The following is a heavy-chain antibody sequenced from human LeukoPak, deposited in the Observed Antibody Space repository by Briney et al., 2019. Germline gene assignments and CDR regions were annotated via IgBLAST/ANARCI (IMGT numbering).Heavy chain of an antibody. CDR3: ARAVLRRGSGYDSKSSNKRNGDDYFYYYMDV. D-gene: IGHD5-12*01. CDR2: VNPNSGNT. CDR1: GYTFTTYD. Sequence: ASVKVSCKASGYTFTTYDINWVRQATGQGLEWMGWVNPNSGNTGFAQKFQGRVTITRNTSISTAYMELSSLTSEDTAVYYCARAVLRRGSGYDSKSSNKRNGDDYFYYYMDVWGKGTTVTVSS. J-gene: IGHJ6*03. V-gene: IGHV1-8*03.